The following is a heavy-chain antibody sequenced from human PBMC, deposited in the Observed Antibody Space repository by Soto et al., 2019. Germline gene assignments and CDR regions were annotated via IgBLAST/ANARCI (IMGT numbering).Heavy chain of an antibody. Sequence: GESLKISCKGSGYSFTKYWIGWVRQMPGKGLVWMGIIYPGDSDTKYSPSFQGQVTISADRSISTAYLQWSSLEASDTAMYYCVTLDRTNSWPGFDYWGQGTLVTVSS. V-gene: IGHV5-51*01. CDR2: IYPGDSDT. CDR1: GYSFTKYW. J-gene: IGHJ4*02. D-gene: IGHD6-13*01. CDR3: VTLDRTNSWPGFDY.